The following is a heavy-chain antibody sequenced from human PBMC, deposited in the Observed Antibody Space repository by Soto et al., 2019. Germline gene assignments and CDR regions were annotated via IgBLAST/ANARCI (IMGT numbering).Heavy chain of an antibody. CDR3: AKDMKWGGMTTIHYFDS. D-gene: IGHD4-17*01. CDR1: GFTVDDYA. J-gene: IGHJ4*02. V-gene: IGHV3-9*01. Sequence: GGSLRLSCVASGFTVDDYAMHCVRQAPGKGLEWVSGISANGDNVDYADSVKGRFTVSRDNAKNSLFLQMNSLRPEDTALYYCAKDMKWGGMTTIHYFDSWGQGTQVTVSS. CDR2: ISANGDNV.